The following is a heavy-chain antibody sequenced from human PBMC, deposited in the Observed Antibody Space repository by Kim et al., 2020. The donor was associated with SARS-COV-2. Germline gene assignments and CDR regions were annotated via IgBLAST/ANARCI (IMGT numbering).Heavy chain of an antibody. J-gene: IGHJ2*01. CDR2: VYYSGYT. D-gene: IGHD3-10*01. CDR3: ARIYGSGNWYFDL. CDR1: GGSISDSSYY. V-gene: IGHV4-39*07. Sequence: SETLSLSCSVSGGSISDSSYYWGWIRQSPGKGLEWIGSVYYSGYTYYNASLKSRLTISVDISNDQFSLKLRSMTAADTAVYYCARIYGSGNWYFDLWGRGILVSVSS.